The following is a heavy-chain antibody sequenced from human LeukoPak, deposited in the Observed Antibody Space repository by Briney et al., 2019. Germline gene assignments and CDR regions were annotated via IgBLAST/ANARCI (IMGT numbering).Heavy chain of an antibody. CDR1: GGSISSSSYY. V-gene: IGHV4-39*07. CDR2: IYYSGST. D-gene: IGHD6-13*01. Sequence: NPSETLSLTCTVSGGSISSSSYYWGWIRQPPGKGLEWIGSIYYSGSTYYNPSLKSRVTISVDTSKNQFSLKLSSVTAADTAVYYCARVGIAAAGTIQHWGQGTLVTVSS. J-gene: IGHJ1*01. CDR3: ARVGIAAAGTIQH.